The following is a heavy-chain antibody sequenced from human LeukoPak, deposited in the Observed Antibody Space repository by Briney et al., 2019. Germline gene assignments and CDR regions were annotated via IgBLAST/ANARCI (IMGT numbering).Heavy chain of an antibody. D-gene: IGHD2-15*01. V-gene: IGHV1-18*01. CDR1: GYTFTSYG. J-gene: IGHJ6*03. CDR2: ISANSGDT. Sequence: ASVTVSCKASGYTFTSYGISWVRQAPGQGLEWMGWISANSGDTNYAQKLQGRVTMTTDTSTSTAYMELRSLRSDDTAVYYCARDGGLYCSGGSCYSSYYYYYMDVWGKGTTVTVS. CDR3: ARDGGLYCSGGSCYSSYYYYYMDV.